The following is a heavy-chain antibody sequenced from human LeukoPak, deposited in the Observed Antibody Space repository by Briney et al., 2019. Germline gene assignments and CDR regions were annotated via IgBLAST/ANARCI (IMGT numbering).Heavy chain of an antibody. J-gene: IGHJ6*03. CDR1: GGSISSGDYY. V-gene: IGHV4-30-4*08. Sequence: PSETLSLTCTVSGGSISSGDYYWSWIRQPPGKGLEWIGYIYYSGSTYYNPSLKSRVTISVDTSKNQFSLKLSAVTAADTAVYYCARVRYYYYMDVWGKGTTVTVSS. CDR3: ARVRYYYYMDV. CDR2: IYYSGST. D-gene: IGHD4/OR15-4a*01.